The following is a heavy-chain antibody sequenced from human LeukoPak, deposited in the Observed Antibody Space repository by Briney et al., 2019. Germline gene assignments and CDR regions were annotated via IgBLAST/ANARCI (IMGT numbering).Heavy chain of an antibody. Sequence: SETLSLTCTVSGGSISSYYWSWIRQPPGKGLEWIGYIYYSGSTNYNPSLKSRVTISVDTSKNQFSLKLSSVTAADTAVYYCARFRGGSVWPVPDYWGQGTLVTVSS. CDR2: IYYSGST. J-gene: IGHJ4*02. CDR3: ARFRGGSVWPVPDY. V-gene: IGHV4-59*01. D-gene: IGHD6-19*01. CDR1: GGSISSYY.